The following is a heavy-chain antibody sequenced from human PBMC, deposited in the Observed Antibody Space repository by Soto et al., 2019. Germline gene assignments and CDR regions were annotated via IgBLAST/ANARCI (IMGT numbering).Heavy chain of an antibody. V-gene: IGHV3-15*01. Sequence: KDLEWIGYIRSKTDGGTTDYAAPRKGRFTISRDDSKNTLYLQMNSLKTEDIAVYYCTTGSLVRGVIKTWYYYGIDVWGQGISVTVYS. CDR2: IRSKTDGGTT. J-gene: IGHJ6*01. D-gene: IGHD3-10*01. CDR3: TTGSLVRGVIKTWYYYGIDV.